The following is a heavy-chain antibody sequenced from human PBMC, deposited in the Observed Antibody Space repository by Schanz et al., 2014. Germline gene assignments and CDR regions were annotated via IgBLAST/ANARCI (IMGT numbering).Heavy chain of an antibody. CDR2: INSGGGT. CDR1: GFSVSRNY. Sequence: RLSCAASGFSVSRNYMRWVRQAPGKGLEWVSVINSGGGTYYADSVKGRFTISRDNSKNTLYLQSNSLRAEDTAVYVCARDSRRYIHGDLLDYWRPGTLVACSA. J-gene: IGHJ4*02. V-gene: IGHV3-66*01. D-gene: IGHD5-18*01. CDR3: ARDSRRYIHGDLLDY.